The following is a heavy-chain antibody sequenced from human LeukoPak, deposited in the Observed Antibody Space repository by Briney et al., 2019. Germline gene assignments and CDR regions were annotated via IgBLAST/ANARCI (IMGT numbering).Heavy chain of an antibody. J-gene: IGHJ4*02. V-gene: IGHV3-11*01. Sequence: GGSLRLSCAASGFTFSDYYLSWIRQAPGKGLECVSYITNSGSTIYYADSVKGRFTISRDNAKNSLYLQMNSLRAEDTAVYYCAREYCRSTSCYGYTDYWGQGTLVTVSS. D-gene: IGHD2-2*01. CDR2: ITNSGSTI. CDR1: GFTFSDYY. CDR3: AREYCRSTSCYGYTDY.